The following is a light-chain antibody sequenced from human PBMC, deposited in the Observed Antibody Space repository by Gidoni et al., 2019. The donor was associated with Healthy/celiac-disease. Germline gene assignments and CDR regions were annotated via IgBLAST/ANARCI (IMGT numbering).Light chain of an antibody. V-gene: IGKV3-20*01. J-gene: IGKJ1*01. CDR1: QSVSSSY. CDR3: QQYGSSLWT. CDR2: GAS. Sequence: DIVLTQSPGTLSLSPGERATLSCRASQSVSSSYLAWYQQKPGQAPRLLIYGASSRATGIPDRFSGSGSGTDFSLTISRLEPEDFAVYYCQQYGSSLWTFXKXTKVEI.